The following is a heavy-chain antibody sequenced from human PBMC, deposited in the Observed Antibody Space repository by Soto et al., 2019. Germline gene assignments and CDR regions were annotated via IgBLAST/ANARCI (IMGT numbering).Heavy chain of an antibody. D-gene: IGHD6-13*01. CDR2: ISSSSSTI. J-gene: IGHJ5*02. Sequence: EVQLVESGGGLVQPGGSLRLSCAAYGFTFSSYSMNWVRQAPGKGLEWVSYISSSSSTIYYADSVKGRFTISRDNAKNSLYLQMNRLRADDTAVYYCARHPERIAQIGWFDPWGQGTLVTVSS. CDR3: ARHPERIAQIGWFDP. V-gene: IGHV3-48*01. CDR1: GFTFSSYS.